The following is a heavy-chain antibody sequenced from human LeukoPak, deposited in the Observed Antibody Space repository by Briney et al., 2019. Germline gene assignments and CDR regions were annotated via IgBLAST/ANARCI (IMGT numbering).Heavy chain of an antibody. D-gene: IGHD2-2*01. V-gene: IGHV3-48*04. CDR2: ISSSSSTI. Sequence: GGSLRLSCAASGFTFSSYSMNWVRQAPGKGLEWVSYISSSSSTIYYADSVKGRFTISRDNAKNSLYLHMKSLRAEDTAVYYCAGIRARSIVVVSAAHGGVAYWGQGTLVTVSS. CDR1: GFTFSSYS. J-gene: IGHJ4*02. CDR3: AGIRARSIVVVSAAHGGVAY.